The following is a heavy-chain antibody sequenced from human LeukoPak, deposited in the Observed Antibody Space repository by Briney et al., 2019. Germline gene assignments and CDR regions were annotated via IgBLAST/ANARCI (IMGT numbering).Heavy chain of an antibody. V-gene: IGHV3-30-3*01. CDR3: ARARDGNGYYFDY. Sequence: PGGSLRLSCAASGFTFSSYAMHWVRQAPGKGLEWVAVISYDGSNKYYADSVKGRFTISRDNSKNTLYLQMNSLRAEDTAVYYCARARDGNGYYFDYWGQGTLVTVSS. D-gene: IGHD4-23*01. J-gene: IGHJ4*02. CDR1: GFTFSSYA. CDR2: ISYDGSNK.